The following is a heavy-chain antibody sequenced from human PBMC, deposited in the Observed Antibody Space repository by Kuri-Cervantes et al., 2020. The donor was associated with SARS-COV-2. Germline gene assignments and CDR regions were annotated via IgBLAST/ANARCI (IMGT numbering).Heavy chain of an antibody. Sequence: GESLKISCAASGFTVSSNYMSWVRQAPGKGPEWVSVIYSGGSTYYADSVKGRFTISRDNSKNTLYLQMNSLRAEDTAVYYCAREGSSYDSSGYDAFDIWGQGTMVTVSS. CDR2: IYSGGST. V-gene: IGHV3-53*01. CDR3: AREGSSYDSSGYDAFDI. J-gene: IGHJ3*02. CDR1: GFTVSSNY. D-gene: IGHD3-22*01.